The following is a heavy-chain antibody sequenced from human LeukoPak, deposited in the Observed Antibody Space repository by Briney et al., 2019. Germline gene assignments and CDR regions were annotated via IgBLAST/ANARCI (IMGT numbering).Heavy chain of an antibody. CDR2: IYTSGST. CDR1: GGSISSGSYY. J-gene: IGHJ4*02. D-gene: IGHD3-10*01. Sequence: SQTLSLTCTVSGGSISSGSYYWSWIRQPAGKGLEWIGRIYTSGSTNYNPSLKSRVTISVDTSKNQFSLKLSSVTAADTAVYYCARPGSGSYLVYWGQGTLVTVSS. CDR3: ARPGSGSYLVY. V-gene: IGHV4-61*02.